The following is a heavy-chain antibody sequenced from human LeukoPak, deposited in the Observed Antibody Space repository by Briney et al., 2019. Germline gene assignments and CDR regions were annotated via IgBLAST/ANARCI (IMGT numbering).Heavy chain of an antibody. Sequence: ASVKVSCKASGYTFSNFGITWVRQAPGQGLEWMGWISAYSGNTNYAQNLQGRVTMTTDTSTRTAYMELRSLSSDDTAVYYCTRLDLSGSDYWGQGTLVTVSS. CDR1: GYTFSNFG. CDR3: TRLDLSGSDY. D-gene: IGHD6-19*01. V-gene: IGHV1-18*01. J-gene: IGHJ4*02. CDR2: ISAYSGNT.